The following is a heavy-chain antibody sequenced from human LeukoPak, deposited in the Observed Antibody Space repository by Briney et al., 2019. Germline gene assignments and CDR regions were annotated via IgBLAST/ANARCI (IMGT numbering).Heavy chain of an antibody. CDR1: GFSFSGDS. V-gene: IGHV3-21*06. Sequence: GGSLRLSCAASGFSFSGDSMNWVRQAPGKGLECVSSISSTSSYIYYADSMKGRFTISRDNAKNSLYLQMNSLRAEDTALYYCARGALGAAFDIWGQGTMVTVSS. D-gene: IGHD3-16*01. CDR2: ISSTSSYI. CDR3: ARGALGAAFDI. J-gene: IGHJ3*02.